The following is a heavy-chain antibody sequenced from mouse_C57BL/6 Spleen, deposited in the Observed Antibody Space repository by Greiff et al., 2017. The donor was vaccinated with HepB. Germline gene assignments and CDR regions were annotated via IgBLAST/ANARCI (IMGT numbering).Heavy chain of an antibody. Sequence: EVQLVESEGGLVQPGSSMKLSCTASGFTFSDYYMAWVRQVPEKGLEWVANINYDGSSTYYLDSLKSRFIISRDNAKNILYLQMSSLKSEDTATYYCARVGNYGGNFDYWGQGTTLTVSS. D-gene: IGHD2-1*01. CDR3: ARVGNYGGNFDY. V-gene: IGHV5-16*01. CDR2: INYDGSST. CDR1: GFTFSDYY. J-gene: IGHJ2*01.